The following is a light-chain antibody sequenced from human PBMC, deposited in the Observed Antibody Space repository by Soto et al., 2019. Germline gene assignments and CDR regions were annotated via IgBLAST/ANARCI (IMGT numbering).Light chain of an antibody. CDR1: LTMNNN. CDR3: QQYNERPPWT. CDR2: GVS. Sequence: EIVMTQSPATLSVSPGESVTLSCRASLTMNNNIACYQHKPGQAPRLLIFGVSSRATGVPGRFSGSGFGTEFTLSISSLQSEDLAVYYCQQYNERPPWTFGQGTTGEMK. V-gene: IGKV3-15*01. J-gene: IGKJ1*01.